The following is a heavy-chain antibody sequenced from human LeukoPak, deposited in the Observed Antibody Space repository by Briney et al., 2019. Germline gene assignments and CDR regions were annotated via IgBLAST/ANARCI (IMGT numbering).Heavy chain of an antibody. CDR3: ARDTKESDCGSGSYSDY. J-gene: IGHJ4*02. CDR2: IIPIFGTA. Sequence: SVKVSCKASGGTFSSYAISWVRQAPGQGLEWMGRIIPIFGTANYAQKFQGRVTITADKSTSTAYMELSSLRSEDTAVYYCARDTKESDCGSGSYSDYWGQGALVTVSS. D-gene: IGHD3-10*01. V-gene: IGHV1-69*06. CDR1: GGTFSSYA.